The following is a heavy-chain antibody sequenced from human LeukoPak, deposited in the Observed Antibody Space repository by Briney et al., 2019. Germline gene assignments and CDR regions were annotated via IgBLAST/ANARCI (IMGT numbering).Heavy chain of an antibody. J-gene: IGHJ6*02. CDR1: GGSISSYY. Sequence: ETLSLTCTVSGGSISSYYWSWIRQPPGKGLEWIGYIYYSGSTNYNPSLKSRVTISVDTSKNQFSLKLSSVTAADTAVYYCARDQGYYDFWSGYYRHPMDVWGQGTTVTVSS. CDR3: ARDQGYYDFWSGYYRHPMDV. V-gene: IGHV4-59*01. D-gene: IGHD3-3*01. CDR2: IYYSGST.